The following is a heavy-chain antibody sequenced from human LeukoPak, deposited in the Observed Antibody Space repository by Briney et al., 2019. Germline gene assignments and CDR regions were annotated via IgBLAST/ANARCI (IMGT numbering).Heavy chain of an antibody. D-gene: IGHD1-26*01. Sequence: SVKVSCKASGGTFSSYTISWVRQAPGQGLEWMGRIIPILGIANYAQKFQGRVTITADKSTSTAYMELSSLRSEDTAVYYCARSNPLSIVGYDRHFDYWGQGTLVTVSS. CDR1: GGTFSSYT. CDR3: ARSNPLSIVGYDRHFDY. J-gene: IGHJ4*02. V-gene: IGHV1-69*02. CDR2: IIPILGIA.